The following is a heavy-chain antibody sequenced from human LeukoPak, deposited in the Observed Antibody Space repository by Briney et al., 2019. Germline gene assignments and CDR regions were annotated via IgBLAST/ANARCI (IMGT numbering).Heavy chain of an antibody. CDR3: AGRSGYSPYYFDY. Sequence: GGSLRLSCAASGFTVSSNYMSWVRQAPGKGLEWVSVTYSNGRTYYADSVKGRFTISRDNSKNTLYLQMNSLRADDTAVYYCAGRSGYSPYYFDYWGQGTLVTVSS. V-gene: IGHV3-53*01. J-gene: IGHJ4*02. CDR2: TYSNGRT. D-gene: IGHD2-15*01. CDR1: GFTVSSNY.